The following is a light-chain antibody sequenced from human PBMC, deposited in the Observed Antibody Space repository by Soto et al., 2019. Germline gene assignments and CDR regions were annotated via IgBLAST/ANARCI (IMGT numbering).Light chain of an antibody. CDR3: CSYAGSGNYWI. J-gene: IGLJ3*02. Sequence: QSALTQPASVSGSPGQSITISCTGTNNDVGAFNIVSWYQQHPVKAPKLIIFGVTERPSGVSNRFSGSKSGNTASLTISGLQAEDEGDYYCCSYAGSGNYWIFGGGTKLTVL. CDR1: NNDVGAFNI. V-gene: IGLV2-23*02. CDR2: GVT.